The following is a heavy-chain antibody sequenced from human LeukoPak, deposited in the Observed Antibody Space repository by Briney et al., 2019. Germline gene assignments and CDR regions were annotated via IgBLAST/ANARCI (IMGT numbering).Heavy chain of an antibody. V-gene: IGHV3-33*01. Sequence: GGSLRLSCAASGFTLSSYGMHWVRQAPGKGLEWVAVIWYDGSNKYYADSVKGRFTISRDNSKNTLYLQMNSLRAEDTAVYYCARDESSSSSWYIDWYFDLWGRGTLVTLSS. CDR2: IWYDGSNK. CDR1: GFTLSSYG. CDR3: ARDESSSSSWYIDWYFDL. J-gene: IGHJ2*01. D-gene: IGHD6-13*01.